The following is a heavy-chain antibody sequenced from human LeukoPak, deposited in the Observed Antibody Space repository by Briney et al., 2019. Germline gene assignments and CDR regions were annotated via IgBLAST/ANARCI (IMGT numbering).Heavy chain of an antibody. CDR3: ARCGDCTSCYDLDY. Sequence: SVKVSCKASGGTFSSYAISWVRQAPGQGLEWMGGIIPIFGTANYAQKFQGRVTITTDESTSTAYTELSSLRSEDTAVYYCARCGDCTSCYDLDYWGQGTLVTVSS. V-gene: IGHV1-69*05. J-gene: IGHJ4*02. CDR1: GGTFSSYA. D-gene: IGHD2-2*01. CDR2: IIPIFGTA.